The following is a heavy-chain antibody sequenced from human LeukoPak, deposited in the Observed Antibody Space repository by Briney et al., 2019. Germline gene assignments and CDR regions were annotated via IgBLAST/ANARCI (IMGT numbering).Heavy chain of an antibody. CDR1: GASISTYY. CDR2: IYYSGSA. Sequence: PSETLSLTCTVSGASISTYYWSWIRQPPGKGLEWIGYIYYSGSANYNPSLKSRATISVDTSKKQFSLKVSSVTAADTAVYYCARLSVTTTCFDYWGQGTLVTVSS. V-gene: IGHV4-59*08. CDR3: ARLSVTTTCFDY. D-gene: IGHD4-17*01. J-gene: IGHJ4*02.